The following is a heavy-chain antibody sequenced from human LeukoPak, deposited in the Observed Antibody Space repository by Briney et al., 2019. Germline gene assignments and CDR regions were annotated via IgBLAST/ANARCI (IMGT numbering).Heavy chain of an antibody. CDR3: AREGWIGYDSSGYYY. J-gene: IGHJ4*02. CDR2: INPNSGGT. CDR1: GYTFTGYY. Sequence: PGASVKVSCKASGYTFTGYYMHWVRQAPGQGLEWMGWINPNSGGTNYAQKFQGRVTMTRDTSINTAYMELSRLRSDDTAVYYCAREGWIGYDSSGYYYWGQGTLVTVSS. D-gene: IGHD3-22*01. V-gene: IGHV1-2*02.